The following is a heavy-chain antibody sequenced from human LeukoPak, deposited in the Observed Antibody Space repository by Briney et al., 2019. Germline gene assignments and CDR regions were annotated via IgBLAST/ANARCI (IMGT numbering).Heavy chain of an antibody. J-gene: IGHJ4*02. CDR2: MKDDGNEI. D-gene: IGHD1-26*01. CDR1: GFTFKNYR. V-gene: IGHV3-7*01. CDR3: ARNRATNDD. Sequence: GGSLRLSCTASGFTFKNYRMTWVRQAPGKGLEWVASMKDDGNEIQYVDSVKGRFTISRDNAKNSLYLQMNNLRAEDTAVYYCARNRATNDDWGQGTLVTVSS.